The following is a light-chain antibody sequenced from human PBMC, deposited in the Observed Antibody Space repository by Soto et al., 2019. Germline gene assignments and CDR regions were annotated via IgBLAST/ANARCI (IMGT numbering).Light chain of an antibody. J-gene: IGKJ1*01. CDR3: QQSNSYSRT. CDR2: DAS. CDR1: QSISSW. Sequence: QVYLSAAALSASVGDRVTITCRASQSISSWLAWYQQKPGKAPKLLIYDASSLESGVPSRFSGSGSGTEFTLTISSLQPDDFATYYCQQSNSYSRTFGQRT. V-gene: IGKV1-5*01.